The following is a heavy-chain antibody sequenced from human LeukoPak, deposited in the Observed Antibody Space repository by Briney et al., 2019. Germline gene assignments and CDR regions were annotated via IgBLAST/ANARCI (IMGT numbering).Heavy chain of an antibody. J-gene: IGHJ4*02. CDR2: ISYDGSNK. CDR1: GFTFSRFG. V-gene: IGHV3-30*18. Sequence: GRCLRPSWAAAGFTFSRFGMDWVRQAPGQGVGWVAVISYDGSNKYYADSVKGRFTISRDNSKNTLYLQMNSLRAEDTAVYYCAKVAVAGTNHAGYWGQGTLVTVSS. CDR3: AKVAVAGTNHAGY. D-gene: IGHD6-19*01.